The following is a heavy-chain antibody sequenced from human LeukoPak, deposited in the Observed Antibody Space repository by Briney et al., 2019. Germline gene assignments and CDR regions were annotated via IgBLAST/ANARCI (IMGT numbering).Heavy chain of an antibody. Sequence: RQAXXXXXEWVSYISSSSSTIYYADSVKGRFTISRDNAKNSLYLQMNSLRAEDTAVYYCARGIVGATRNVYWGQGTLVTVSS. V-gene: IGHV3-48*01. D-gene: IGHD1-26*01. CDR3: ARGIVGATRNVY. J-gene: IGHJ4*02. CDR2: ISSSSSTI.